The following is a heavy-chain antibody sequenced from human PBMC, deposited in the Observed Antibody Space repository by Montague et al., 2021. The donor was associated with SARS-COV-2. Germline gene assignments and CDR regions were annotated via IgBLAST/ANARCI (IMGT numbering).Heavy chain of an antibody. J-gene: IGHJ6*03. V-gene: IGHV4-39*07. CDR1: GGSISSSSYY. Sequence: SETLSLTCTVSGGSISSSSYYWGWIRQPPGKGLEWIGSIYYSGSTNYSPSLKSRVTISVDTSKNQFSLKLSSVTAADTAVYYCARARQDVVVPALGIGAYYYYYYMDVWGKGTTVTVSS. CDR2: IYYSGST. D-gene: IGHD2-2*01. CDR3: ARARQDVVVPALGIGAYYYYYYMDV.